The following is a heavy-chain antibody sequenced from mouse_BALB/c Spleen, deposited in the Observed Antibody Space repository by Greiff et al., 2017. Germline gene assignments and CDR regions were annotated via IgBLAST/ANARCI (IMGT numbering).Heavy chain of an antibody. J-gene: IGHJ2*01. CDR2: INSNGGST. Sequence: DVHLVESGGGLVQPGGSLKLSCAASGFTFSSYGMSWVRQTPDKRLELVATINSNGGSTYYPDSVKGRFTISRDNAKNTLYLQMSSLKSEDTAMYYCASLRVFFDCWGQGTTLTVSS. D-gene: IGHD2-12*01. CDR1: GFTFSSYG. CDR3: ASLRVFFDC. V-gene: IGHV5-6-3*01.